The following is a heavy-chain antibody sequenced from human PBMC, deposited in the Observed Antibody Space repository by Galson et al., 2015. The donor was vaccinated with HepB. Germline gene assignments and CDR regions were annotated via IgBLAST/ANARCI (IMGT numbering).Heavy chain of an antibody. V-gene: IGHV1-69*02. J-gene: IGHJ6*02. CDR2: IIPILGIA. CDR3: ARNEAIVVVVAARRGYYYGMDV. D-gene: IGHD2-15*01. Sequence: SCKASGGTSSSYTISWVRQAPGQGLEWMGRIIPILGIANYAQKFQGRVTITADKSTSTAYMELSSLRSEDTAVYYCARNEAIVVVVAARRGYYYGMDVWGQGTTVTVSS. CDR1: GGTSSSYT.